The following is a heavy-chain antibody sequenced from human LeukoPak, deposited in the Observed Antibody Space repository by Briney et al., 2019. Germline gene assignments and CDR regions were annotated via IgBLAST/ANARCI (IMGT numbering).Heavy chain of an antibody. CDR1: GGSISSSSYY. CDR2: IYYSGST. Sequence: SETLSLTCTVSGGSISSSSYYWGWIRQPPGKGLEWTGSIYYSGSTYYNPSLKSRVTISVDTSKNQFSLKLSSVTAADTAVYYCARDVLDTAMVLDYWGQGTLVTVSS. J-gene: IGHJ4*02. D-gene: IGHD5-18*01. V-gene: IGHV4-39*07. CDR3: ARDVLDTAMVLDY.